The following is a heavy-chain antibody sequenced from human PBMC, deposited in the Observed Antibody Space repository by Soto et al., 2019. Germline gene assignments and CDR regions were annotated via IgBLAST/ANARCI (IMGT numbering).Heavy chain of an antibody. CDR3: ARSVFP. V-gene: IGHV4-31*03. J-gene: IGHJ5*02. Sequence: TLSLTCTVSGGSIGSGGYYWNWIRQHPGKGLEWSGYFYYSGSTYYNPSLKSRVTISVDTSKNQFSLKLSSVTAADTAVHYCARSVFPWGQGSLVTVSS. CDR1: GGSIGSGGYY. CDR2: FYYSGST.